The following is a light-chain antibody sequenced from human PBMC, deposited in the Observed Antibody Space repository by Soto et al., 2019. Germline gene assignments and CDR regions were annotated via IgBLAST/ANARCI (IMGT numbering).Light chain of an antibody. CDR3: QHYDHLPPLS. CDR1: QDIRNY. CDR2: DAS. J-gene: IGKJ4*01. Sequence: DIQMTQSPSSLSASVGDRVTITCQASQDIRNYLNWYQQKPGKAPNLLIYDASNLRAGVPSRFSGRGSGTEFTFTISSLQPEEIATYYCQHYDHLPPLSFGGGTKVEIK. V-gene: IGKV1-33*01.